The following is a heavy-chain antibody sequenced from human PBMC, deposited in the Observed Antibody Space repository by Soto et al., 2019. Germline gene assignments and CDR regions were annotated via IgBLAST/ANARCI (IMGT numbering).Heavy chain of an antibody. CDR1: GFTFSSYA. CDR3: AKDLSYYDRIGAFDI. J-gene: IGHJ3*02. D-gene: IGHD3-22*01. CDR2: ISGSGGST. V-gene: IGHV3-23*01. Sequence: GGSLSLSCAASGFTFSSYAMSWVRQAPGKGLEWVSAISGSGGSTYYADSVKGRFTISRDNSKNTLYLQMNSLRAEDTAVYYCAKDLSYYDRIGAFDIWGQGTMVTVSS.